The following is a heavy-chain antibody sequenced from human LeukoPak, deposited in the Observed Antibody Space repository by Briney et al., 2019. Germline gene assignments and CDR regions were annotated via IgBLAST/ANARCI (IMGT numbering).Heavy chain of an antibody. CDR2: INPNSGGT. D-gene: IGHD6-13*01. CDR3: ARDRSGYSSSWSNNWFDP. Sequence: ASVKVSCKASGYTFTSYYMHWVRQAPGQGLEWMGWINPNSGGTNYAQKFQGWVTMTRDTSISTAYMELSRLRSDDTAVYYCARDRSGYSSSWSNNWFDPWGQGTLVTVSS. J-gene: IGHJ5*02. CDR1: GYTFTSYY. V-gene: IGHV1-2*04.